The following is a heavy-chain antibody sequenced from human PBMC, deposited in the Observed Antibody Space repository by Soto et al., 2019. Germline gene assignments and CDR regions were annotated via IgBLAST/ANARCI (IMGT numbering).Heavy chain of an antibody. Sequence: QVQLVQSGAEVKKPGSSVKVFCKASGGTFSNYTISWVRQAPGQGLEWMGGIIPVFGTTDFAQKFQGRVTITADGSTSTAYVKLSSLRSAETAVYYCARSSPYIVVRKPTGNQDYYGMDVWGQGTTVTVSS. CDR2: IIPVFGTT. CDR3: ARSSPYIVVRKPTGNQDYYGMDV. D-gene: IGHD2-2*01. CDR1: GGTFSNYT. J-gene: IGHJ6*02. V-gene: IGHV1-69*01.